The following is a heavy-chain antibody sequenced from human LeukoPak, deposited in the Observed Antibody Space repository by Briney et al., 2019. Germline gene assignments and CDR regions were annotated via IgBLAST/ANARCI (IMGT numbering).Heavy chain of an antibody. Sequence: SETLSLTCTVSGGSISSYYCSWIRQPPGKGLEWIGYIYYSGSTNYNPSLKSRVTTSVDTSKNQFSLKLSSVTAADTAVYYCASGIAAADPYYFDYWGQGTMVTVSS. D-gene: IGHD6-13*01. CDR1: GGSISSYY. CDR3: ASGIAAADPYYFDY. V-gene: IGHV4-59*01. J-gene: IGHJ4*02. CDR2: IYYSGST.